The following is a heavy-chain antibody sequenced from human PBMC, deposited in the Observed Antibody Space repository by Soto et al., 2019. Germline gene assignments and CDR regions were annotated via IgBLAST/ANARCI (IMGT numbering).Heavy chain of an antibody. J-gene: IGHJ3*02. CDR3: ARGFEPIAVVSDAFDI. Sequence: SVKVSCKASCYTFTSYGISWVRQAPGQGLEWMGGIIPIFGTANYAQKFQGRVTITADESTSTAYMELSSLRSEDTAVYYCARGFEPIAVVSDAFDIWGQGTMVTVSS. D-gene: IGHD3-22*01. V-gene: IGHV1-69*13. CDR1: CYTFTSYG. CDR2: IIPIFGTA.